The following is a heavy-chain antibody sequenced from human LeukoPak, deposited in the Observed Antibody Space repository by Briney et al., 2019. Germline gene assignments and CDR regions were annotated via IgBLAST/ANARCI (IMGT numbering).Heavy chain of an antibody. J-gene: IGHJ6*02. CDR2: ISAYNGNT. CDR1: GYTFTSYD. CDR3: ARGRDGYNYAFYYYYYYGMDV. V-gene: IGHV1-18*01. Sequence: ASVKVSCKASGYTFTSYDINWVRQATGQGLEWMGWISAYNGNTNYAQKLQGRVTMTTDTSTSTAYMELRSLRSDDTAVYYCARGRDGYNYAFYYYYYYGMDVWGQGTTVTVSS. D-gene: IGHD5-24*01.